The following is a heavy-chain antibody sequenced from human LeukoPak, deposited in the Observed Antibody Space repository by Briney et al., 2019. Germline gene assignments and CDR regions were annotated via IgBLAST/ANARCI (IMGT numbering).Heavy chain of an antibody. D-gene: IGHD1-26*01. J-gene: IGHJ6*03. CDR1: GFTFSSYS. CDR3: ARGEAHSYYSYYMDV. CDR2: ISSSSSYI. V-gene: IGHV3-21*01. Sequence: GGSLRLSCAASGFTFSSYSMNWVRQAPGKGLEWVSSISSSSSYIYYADSVKGRFTISRDNTKNSQYLQMNSLRAEDTAVYYCARGEAHSYYSYYMDVWGKGTTVTVSS.